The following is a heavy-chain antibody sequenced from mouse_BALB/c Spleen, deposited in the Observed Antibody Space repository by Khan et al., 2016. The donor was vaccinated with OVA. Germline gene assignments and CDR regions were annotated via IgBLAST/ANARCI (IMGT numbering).Heavy chain of an antibody. J-gene: IGHJ2*01. CDR1: GYTFTTYW. Sequence: VQLQQSGTELAQPGASVKMSCKASGYTFTTYWMPWVKQRPGQGLEWIGYINPTSGYTDYNDKLKDRATLSADKSSRTAYMKLNSLTSEDSAVYYCTRDRIDYWGQGTTLTVSS. V-gene: IGHV1-7*01. CDR2: INPTSGYT. CDR3: TRDRIDY.